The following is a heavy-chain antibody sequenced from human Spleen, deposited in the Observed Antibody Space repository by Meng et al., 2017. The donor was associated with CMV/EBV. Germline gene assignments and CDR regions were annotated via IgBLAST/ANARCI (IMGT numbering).Heavy chain of an antibody. J-gene: IGHJ4*02. V-gene: IGHV1-18*01. CDR1: GYTFTSYG. Sequence: ASVKVSCKASGYTFTSYGISWVRQAPGQGLEWMGWISAYNGNTNYAQKFQGRVTMTRDTSISTAYMELSRLRSDDTAVYYCARDRDGYNNLDYWGQGTLVTVSS. CDR3: ARDRDGYNNLDY. CDR2: ISAYNGNT. D-gene: IGHD5-24*01.